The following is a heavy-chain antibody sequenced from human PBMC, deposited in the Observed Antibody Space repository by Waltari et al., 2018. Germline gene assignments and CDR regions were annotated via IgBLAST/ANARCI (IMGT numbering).Heavy chain of an antibody. Sequence: QVQLQQWGAGLLKPSETLSLTCAVYGGSFSGYYWSWIRQPPGKGLEWIGEINHSGSTNYNPSLKSRVTISGDTSKSQFSLKLSSVTAADTSMYYCVRHARTTSGGKHFDHWGQGMLVTVSP. D-gene: IGHD2-15*01. CDR3: VRHARTTSGGKHFDH. CDR2: INHSGST. V-gene: IGHV4-34*01. J-gene: IGHJ4*02. CDR1: GGSFSGYY.